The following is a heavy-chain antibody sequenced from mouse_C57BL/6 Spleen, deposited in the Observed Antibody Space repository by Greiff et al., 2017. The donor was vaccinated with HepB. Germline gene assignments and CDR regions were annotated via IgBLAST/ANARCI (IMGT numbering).Heavy chain of an antibody. D-gene: IGHD2-2*01. J-gene: IGHJ3*01. CDR3: ARGYGYDGGWFAY. V-gene: IGHV1-26*01. CDR1: GYTFTDYY. CDR2: INPNNGGT. Sequence: EVKLQQSGPELVKPGASVKISCKASGYTFTDYYMNWVKQSHGKSLEWIGDINPNNGGTSYNQKFKGKATLTVDKSSSTAYMELRSLTSEDSAVYYCARGYGYDGGWFAYWGQGTLVTVSA.